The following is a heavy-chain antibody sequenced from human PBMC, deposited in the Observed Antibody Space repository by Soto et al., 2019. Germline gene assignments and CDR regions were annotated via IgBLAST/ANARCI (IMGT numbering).Heavy chain of an antibody. CDR3: ARGTSGSYRPYFDY. J-gene: IGHJ4*02. V-gene: IGHV1-2*02. D-gene: IGHD1-26*01. Sequence: ASVKVSSKAPGYTFTGYYMHWVRQAPGQGLEWMGWINPNSGGTNYAQKFQGRVTMTRDTSISTAYMELSRLRSDDTAVYYCARGTSGSYRPYFDYWGQGTLVTVSS. CDR1: GYTFTGYY. CDR2: INPNSGGT.